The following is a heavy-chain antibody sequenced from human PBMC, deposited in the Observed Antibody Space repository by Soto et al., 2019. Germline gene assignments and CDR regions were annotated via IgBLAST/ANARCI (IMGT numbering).Heavy chain of an antibody. V-gene: IGHV3-48*03. CDR2: ISSSGSTI. Sequence: GGSLRLSCAASGFTFSSYEMNWVRQAPGKGLEWVSYISSSGSTIYYADSVKGRFTISRDNAKNSLYLQMNSLRAEDTAVYYCARDQGDYDILTGYQYGMDVWGQGTTVTVS. CDR1: GFTFSSYE. D-gene: IGHD3-9*01. CDR3: ARDQGDYDILTGYQYGMDV. J-gene: IGHJ6*02.